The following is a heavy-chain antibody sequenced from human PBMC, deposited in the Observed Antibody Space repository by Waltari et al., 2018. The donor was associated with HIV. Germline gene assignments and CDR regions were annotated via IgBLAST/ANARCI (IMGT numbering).Heavy chain of an antibody. D-gene: IGHD5-12*01. V-gene: IGHV3-23*01. Sequence: DVQLLESGGGLIQPGGSLRLSCAASGFTFRSFDMSWVRQAPGKGLEWVSGISGTGTTAYYANSVKGRFTISRDNSKSTLYLQMNSLRVEDTAMYYCAKEYSASSADPWGQGTLVIVSS. CDR3: AKEYSASSADP. J-gene: IGHJ5*02. CDR2: ISGTGTTA. CDR1: GFTFRSFD.